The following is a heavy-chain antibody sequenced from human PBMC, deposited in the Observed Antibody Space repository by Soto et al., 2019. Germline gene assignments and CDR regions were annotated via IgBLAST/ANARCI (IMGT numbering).Heavy chain of an antibody. V-gene: IGHV1-69*01. CDR2: IIPITATA. CDR1: GGTFGSYA. D-gene: IGHD2-2*01. Sequence: QVQLVQSGAEVEKPGSSVKFSCKASGGTFGSYAISWVRQAPGQGLEWMGGIIPITATANYAQKFQGRVTITADESTSTASMKLSSLRSEDTAVYYCARSQGSSTSLEIYYYYYYGMDVWGQGTTVTVSS. J-gene: IGHJ6*02. CDR3: ARSQGSSTSLEIYYYYYYGMDV.